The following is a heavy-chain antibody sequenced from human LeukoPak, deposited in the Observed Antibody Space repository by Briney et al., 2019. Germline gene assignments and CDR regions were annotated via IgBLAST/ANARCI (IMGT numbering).Heavy chain of an antibody. J-gene: IGHJ4*02. Sequence: SETLSLTCTASGFSISSNSYYWGRLRQPPGKGLEWIVSIYYSGTTYYNPARKSRVTISVDTSKNQFSLELSSVTAAETAVYYCASADSSGYLSSGLDYFDYWGQGTLVTVSS. CDR3: ASADSSGYLSSGLDYFDY. V-gene: IGHV4-39*01. D-gene: IGHD3-22*01. CDR1: GFSISSNSYY. CDR2: IYYSGTT.